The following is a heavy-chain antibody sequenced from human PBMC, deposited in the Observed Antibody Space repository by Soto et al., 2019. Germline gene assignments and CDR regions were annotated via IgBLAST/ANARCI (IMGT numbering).Heavy chain of an antibody. D-gene: IGHD5-12*01. CDR1: GGSVSSGSYY. V-gene: IGHV4-61*01. CDR3: ARDMRGCGRACDY. J-gene: IGHJ4*02. CDR2: IYYSGNT. Sequence: QVQLQESGPGLVKPSETLSLTCTVSGGSVSSGSYYWTWIRQPPGKGLEWIGYIYYSGNTNYNPSLKSRVTIAVDTSRNQFSLKLTSVTAADAAVYYGARDMRGCGRACDYWGQGTLVTVSS.